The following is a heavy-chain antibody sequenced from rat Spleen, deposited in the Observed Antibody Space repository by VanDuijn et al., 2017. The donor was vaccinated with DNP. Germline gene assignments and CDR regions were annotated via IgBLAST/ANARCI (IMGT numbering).Heavy chain of an antibody. CDR1: GFTFSSYW. J-gene: IGHJ2*01. CDR2: IDADGGHT. Sequence: EVQLVETGGGLVQPGRSLKLSCVASGFTFSSYWMFWVRQAPGKGLEWVASIDADGGHTVYADSVKGRFTISRDNAKSTLYLQMDSLRSEETATYYCARAGVQWYYFDYWGQGVMVTVSS. CDR3: ARAGVQWYYFDY. V-gene: IGHV5-58*01. D-gene: IGHD1-1*01.